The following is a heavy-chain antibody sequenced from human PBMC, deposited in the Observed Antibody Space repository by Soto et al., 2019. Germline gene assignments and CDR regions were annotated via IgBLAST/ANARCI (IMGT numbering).Heavy chain of an antibody. J-gene: IGHJ4*02. CDR1: GFTFSSYT. CDR2: IPSSGGST. CDR3: AKGWGDY. V-gene: IGHV3-23*01. Sequence: EVQLLESGGGLVQPGGSLRLSCAASGFTFSSYTMSWVRQGPGKGLEWVSGIPSSGGSTVYADSVKGRFTISRDNFKNTLYLQMNSLRAEDTAVYYCAKGWGDYWGQGTPVTVSS. D-gene: IGHD7-27*01.